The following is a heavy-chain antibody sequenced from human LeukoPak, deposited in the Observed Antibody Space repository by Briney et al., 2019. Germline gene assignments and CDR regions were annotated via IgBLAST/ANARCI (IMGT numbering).Heavy chain of an antibody. CDR1: GFTFSSYS. D-gene: IGHD2-2*01. J-gene: IGHJ4*02. Sequence: GGSLRLSCAASGFTFSSYSMNWVRQAPGKGLEWVSSIGSSSSYIYYADSVKGRFTISRDNAKNSLYLQMNSLRAEDTAVYYCARGTYCSSTSCPFDYWGQGTLVTVSS. V-gene: IGHV3-21*01. CDR2: IGSSSSYI. CDR3: ARGTYCSSTSCPFDY.